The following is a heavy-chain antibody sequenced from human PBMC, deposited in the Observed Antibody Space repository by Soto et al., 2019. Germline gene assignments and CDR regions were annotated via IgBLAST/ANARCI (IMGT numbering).Heavy chain of an antibody. J-gene: IGHJ6*02. D-gene: IGHD2-2*01. CDR1: GDSIISSNYY. Sequence: SETLSLTCTVSGDSIISSNYYWAWIRQSPGKGLEWIGNMYYSGSTYYNLSLKSRVTMSVDTSKNQFSLKISSVTAADASVYYCARIVVIPAAPDYYNYYGVDVWGQGTTVTVSS. CDR3: ARIVVIPAAPDYYNYYGVDV. V-gene: IGHV4-39*01. CDR2: MYYSGST.